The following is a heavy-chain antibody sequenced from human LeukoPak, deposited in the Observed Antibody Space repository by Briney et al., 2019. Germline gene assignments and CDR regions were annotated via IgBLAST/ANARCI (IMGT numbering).Heavy chain of an antibody. CDR1: GGSVSSGSYY. J-gene: IGHJ3*02. CDR2: IYYSGST. V-gene: IGHV4-61*01. D-gene: IGHD6-19*01. Sequence: SETLSLTCTVSGGSVSSGSYYWSWIRQPPGKGLEWIGYIYYSGSTNYNPSLKSRVTISVDTSKNQFSLKLSSVTAADTAVYYCARGRRWSYSIAVAGDAFDIWGQGTMVTVSS. CDR3: ARGRRWSYSIAVAGDAFDI.